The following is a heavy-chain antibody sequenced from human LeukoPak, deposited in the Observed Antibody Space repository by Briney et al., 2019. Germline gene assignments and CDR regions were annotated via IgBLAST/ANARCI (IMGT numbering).Heavy chain of an antibody. J-gene: IGHJ6*03. CDR2: IYTSGST. Sequence: SETLSLTCTVSGGSISSYYWSWIRQPAGKGLEWIGRIYTSGSTNYNPSLKSRVTMSVDTSKNQFSLKLSSVTAADTAVYYCAREDKLLWFGESLHYYMDVWGKGTTVTISS. D-gene: IGHD3-10*01. V-gene: IGHV4-4*07. CDR1: GGSISSYY. CDR3: AREDKLLWFGESLHYYMDV.